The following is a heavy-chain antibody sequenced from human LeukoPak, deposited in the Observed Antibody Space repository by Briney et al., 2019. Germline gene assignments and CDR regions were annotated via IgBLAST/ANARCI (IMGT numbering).Heavy chain of an antibody. CDR3: ARQYRDYGGNSD. CDR2: IYYSGNT. Sequence: SSETLSLTCTVTGGSISSSNYYWGWIRQPPGTGLEWVGSIYYSGNTHHNPSLKSRVTISVDTSKNQFSLKLSSVTAADTAVYYCARQYRDYGGNSDWGQGTLVTVSS. J-gene: IGHJ4*02. V-gene: IGHV4-39*01. D-gene: IGHD4-23*01. CDR1: GGSISSSNYY.